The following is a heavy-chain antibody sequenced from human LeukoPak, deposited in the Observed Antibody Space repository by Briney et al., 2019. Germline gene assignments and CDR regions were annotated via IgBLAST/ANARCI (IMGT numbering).Heavy chain of an antibody. CDR3: AKVGIVVVPAAPLDFDY. Sequence: GGSLRLSCAASGFTFSSYAMSWVRQAPGKGLEWVSAISGSGGSTYYADSVKGRFTISRGNSKNTLYLQMNSLRAEDTAVYYCAKVGIVVVPAAPLDFDYWGQGTLVTVSS. CDR1: GFTFSSYA. V-gene: IGHV3-23*01. D-gene: IGHD2-2*01. CDR2: ISGSGGST. J-gene: IGHJ4*02.